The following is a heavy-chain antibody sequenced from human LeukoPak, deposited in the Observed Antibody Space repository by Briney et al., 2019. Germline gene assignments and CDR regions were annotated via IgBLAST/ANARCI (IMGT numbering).Heavy chain of an antibody. CDR2: IYTSGTT. J-gene: IGHJ4*02. V-gene: IGHV4-61*02. Sequence: PSRTLSLTCTVSGGSVRRGNYYWPWIRRPAGSGLEWIGRIYTSGTTDYNPSLRTRVTISVDASRNQFSLNLSSVTAADTAVYYCARGILYSSSWYPVYWGQGTLVTVSS. CDR3: ARGILYSSSWYPVY. CDR1: GGSVRRGNYY. D-gene: IGHD6-13*01.